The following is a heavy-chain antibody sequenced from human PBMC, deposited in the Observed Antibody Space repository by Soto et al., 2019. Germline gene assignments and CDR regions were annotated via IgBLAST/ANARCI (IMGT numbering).Heavy chain of an antibody. CDR3: ATEPRLVVGAKDGYLAY. V-gene: IGHV1-18*01. CDR1: GYTFTSYG. J-gene: IGHJ4*02. Sequence: QVQLVQSGAEVKKPGASVKVSCKASGYTFTSYGISWVRQAPGQGLEWMGWISAYNGNTNYAQKLQGRVTMTTDTSTSTGYLDLRSLSSDDTAVYYCATEPRLVVGAKDGYLAYWGQGTLDTVSS. D-gene: IGHD2-15*01. CDR2: ISAYNGNT.